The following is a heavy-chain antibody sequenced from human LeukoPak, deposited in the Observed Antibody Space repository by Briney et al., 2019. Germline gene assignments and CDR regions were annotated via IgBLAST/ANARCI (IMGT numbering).Heavy chain of an antibody. CDR1: GGSISSYY. V-gene: IGHV4-59*01. J-gene: IGHJ6*03. D-gene: IGHD5-18*01. Sequence: SETLSLTCTVSGGSISSYYWSWIRHPPGKGLEWIGYIYYRGCTNYSPSLKSRVTISVDTSKNQFSLKLSSVTAADTAVYYCARHQGGSGYSSGDVYYYYYYMDVWGKGTTVTVSS. CDR2: IYYRGCT. CDR3: ARHQGGSGYSSGDVYYYYYYMDV.